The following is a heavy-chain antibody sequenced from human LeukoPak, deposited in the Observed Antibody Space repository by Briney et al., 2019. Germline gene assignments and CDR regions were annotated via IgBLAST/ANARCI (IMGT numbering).Heavy chain of an antibody. Sequence: GGSLRLSCAASGFTFSSSWMHWVRQAPGKGLVWVSHINSDGSNTKYADSVRGRFTISRDNAKNTLSLQMNSLRAEDTAVYYCARGSPLGGNWGQGTLVTVSS. CDR2: INSDGSNT. V-gene: IGHV3-74*03. J-gene: IGHJ4*02. CDR3: ARGSPLGGN. CDR1: GFTFSSSW.